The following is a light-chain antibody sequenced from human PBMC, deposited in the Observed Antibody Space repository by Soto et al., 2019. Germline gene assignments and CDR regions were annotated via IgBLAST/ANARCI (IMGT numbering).Light chain of an antibody. J-gene: IGKJ1*01. Sequence: EIFLTQSPDTLSLSPGERATLTCRASQSVTNYIAWYQQRPGQAPRLLIYDASNRATGVQARFSGSRSGTDFTLTISDLEPADFGLYYCQQRLNWPPGFGQGTKVDI. CDR1: QSVTNY. CDR2: DAS. CDR3: QQRLNWPPG. V-gene: IGKV3-11*01.